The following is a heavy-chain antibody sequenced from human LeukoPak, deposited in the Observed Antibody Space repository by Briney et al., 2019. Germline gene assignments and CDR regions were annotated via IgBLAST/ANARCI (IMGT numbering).Heavy chain of an antibody. CDR3: AKDRAFGQFLWGNDY. J-gene: IGHJ4*02. CDR1: GFTFSSYA. D-gene: IGHD3-10*01. Sequence: GGSLRLSCAASGFTFSSYAMSWVRQAPGKGLEWVSAISGSGGSTYYADSVKGRFTISRDNSKNTLYLQMNSLRAEDTALYYCAKDRAFGQFLWGNDYWGQGTLVTVSS. CDR2: ISGSGGST. V-gene: IGHV3-23*01.